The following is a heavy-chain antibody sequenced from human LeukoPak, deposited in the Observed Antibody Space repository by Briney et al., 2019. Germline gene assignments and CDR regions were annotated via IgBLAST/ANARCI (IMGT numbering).Heavy chain of an antibody. CDR1: GFTFRSYA. J-gene: IGHJ4*02. Sequence: GGSLRLSCAASGFTFRSYAMHWVRQAPGKGLEWVSAISQDGNSKHYSDSVKGRFTISRDNSKNMLYLQMNTLRVEDTAVYYREVGLVATTVFDSWGQGTLVSVSS. CDR3: EVGLVATTVFDS. V-gene: IGHV3-30-3*01. D-gene: IGHD5-12*01. CDR2: ISQDGNSK.